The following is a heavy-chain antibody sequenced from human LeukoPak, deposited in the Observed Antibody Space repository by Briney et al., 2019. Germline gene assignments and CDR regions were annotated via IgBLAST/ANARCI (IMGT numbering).Heavy chain of an antibody. Sequence: GSLILSCAASGFTVSSNYMSWVRQAPGKGLEGGSVIYSGGSTYYADSVKGRFTISRDNSKSTLYLQMNSLRAEDTAVYYCARDRRDGYNLDAFDIWGQGTMVTVSS. V-gene: IGHV3-66*01. CDR3: ARDRRDGYNLDAFDI. J-gene: IGHJ3*02. CDR1: GFTVSSNY. CDR2: IYSGGST. D-gene: IGHD5-24*01.